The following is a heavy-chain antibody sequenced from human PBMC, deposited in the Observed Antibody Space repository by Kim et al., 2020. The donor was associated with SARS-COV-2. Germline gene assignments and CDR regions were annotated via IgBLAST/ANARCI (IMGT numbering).Heavy chain of an antibody. Sequence: SETLSLTCTVSGGSISSSSYYWGWIRQPPGKGLEWIGRIHYSGSIYYNPSLKSRVTISVDTSKNQFSLKLSSVTAADTAVYFCASRTVTTFPLLDYWGQGTLVTVSS. CDR2: IHYSGSI. D-gene: IGHD4-17*01. J-gene: IGHJ4*02. CDR3: ASRTVTTFPLLDY. V-gene: IGHV4-39*01. CDR1: GGSISSSSYY.